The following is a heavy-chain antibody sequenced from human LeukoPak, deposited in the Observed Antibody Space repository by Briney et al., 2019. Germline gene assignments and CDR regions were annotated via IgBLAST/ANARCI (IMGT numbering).Heavy chain of an antibody. CDR2: ISSSSSYI. Sequence: GGSLRLSCAASGFTFSSYSMNWVRQAPGKGLEWVSSISSSSSYIYYADSVKGRFTISRDNAKNSLYLQMNSLRAEDTAVYYCARLFGDYSGNCFDYWGQGTLVTVSS. V-gene: IGHV3-21*01. CDR3: ARLFGDYSGNCFDY. CDR1: GFTFSSYS. D-gene: IGHD4-23*01. J-gene: IGHJ4*02.